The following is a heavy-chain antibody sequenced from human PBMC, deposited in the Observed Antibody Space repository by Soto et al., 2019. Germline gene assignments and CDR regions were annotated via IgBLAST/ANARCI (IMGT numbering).Heavy chain of an antibody. Sequence: PSETLSLTCTVSGASISSGNKYWIWIRQPPGKGLEWIGYIYSSGSTYYNPSLKSRLSISLHTSDNQFSLKFDSVTDADSAVYYCARVPSPFDYYYAMDVWGHGTTVTVSS. CDR1: GASISSGNKY. D-gene: IGHD3-16*01. CDR3: ARVPSPFDYYYAMDV. J-gene: IGHJ6*02. V-gene: IGHV4-30-4*01. CDR2: IYSSGST.